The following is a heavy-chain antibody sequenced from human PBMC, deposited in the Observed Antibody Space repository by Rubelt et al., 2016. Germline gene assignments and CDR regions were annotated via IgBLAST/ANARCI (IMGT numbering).Heavy chain of an antibody. J-gene: IGHJ4*02. D-gene: IGHD1-26*01. Sequence: QVQLVQSGAEVKKPGASAKVSCKASGYTFTGYYMHWVRQAPGQGLEWMGWINPNSGGTNYAQKFQGWVTMTRDTSISTAYMELSSLRSEDTAVYYCAREGGSYDSLFDYWGQGTLVTVSS. CDR3: AREGGSYDSLFDY. CDR1: GYTFTGYY. CDR2: INPNSGGT. V-gene: IGHV1-2*04.